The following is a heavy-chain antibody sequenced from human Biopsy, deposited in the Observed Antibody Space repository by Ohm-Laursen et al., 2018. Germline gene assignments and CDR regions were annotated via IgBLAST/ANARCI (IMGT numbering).Heavy chain of an antibody. CDR2: LTWNSANI. CDR3: VRDSTLDY. V-gene: IGHV3-9*01. CDR1: GFTFDNYA. J-gene: IGHJ4*02. Sequence: SLRLSCAASGFTFDNYAMHWVRQTPGKGLEWFSGLTWNSANIGYADSVKGRFTISRDNARNSLFLEMSSLREEDTGLYHCVRDSTLDYWGQGTLVTVSS.